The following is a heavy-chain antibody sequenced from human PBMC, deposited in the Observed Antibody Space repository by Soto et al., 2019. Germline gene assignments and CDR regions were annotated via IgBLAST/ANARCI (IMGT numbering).Heavy chain of an antibody. CDR1: GYSFTSYW. CDR3: ARLGGGCSGGSCYYYYGMDV. V-gene: IGHV5-10-1*01. D-gene: IGHD2-15*01. Sequence: GESLKISCKGSGYSFTSYWISWARQMPGKGLEWMGRIDPSDSYTNYSPSFQGHVTISADKSISTAYLQWSSLKASDTAMYYCARLGGGCSGGSCYYYYGMDVWGQGTTVTVSS. CDR2: IDPSDSYT. J-gene: IGHJ6*02.